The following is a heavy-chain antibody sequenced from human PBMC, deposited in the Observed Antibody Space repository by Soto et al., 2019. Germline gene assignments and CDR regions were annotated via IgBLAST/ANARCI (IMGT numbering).Heavy chain of an antibody. D-gene: IGHD1-26*01. CDR3: ARRDPETSVDY. Sequence: QVQLQESGPGLVKPSGTLSLTCAVSGGSFTSNNWWTWVRQPPGQGLEWIGEIYRTGSTNYKPSLKSRVTISLDKSENPFSLRVTSLTAADTGVYFCARRDPETSVDYGGQGTLVTVSS. CDR2: IYRTGST. CDR1: GGSFTSNNW. J-gene: IGHJ4*02. V-gene: IGHV4-4*02.